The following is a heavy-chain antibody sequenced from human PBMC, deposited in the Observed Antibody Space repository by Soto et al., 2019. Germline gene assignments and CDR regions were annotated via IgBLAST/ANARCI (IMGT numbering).Heavy chain of an antibody. CDR2: IGPESGAT. CDR1: GYTFTGHY. D-gene: IGHD1-26*01. J-gene: IGHJ4*02. V-gene: IGHV1-2*02. Sequence: ASVKFSCKASGYTFTGHYIHWVRQAPEQGPEWMGEIGPESGATRYAQKFQGRVTMTRDMSITTVYMELNNLSPDDTAVYYCGRGRSGQIVVFYWGQGTPVTVPQ. CDR3: GRGRSGQIVVFY.